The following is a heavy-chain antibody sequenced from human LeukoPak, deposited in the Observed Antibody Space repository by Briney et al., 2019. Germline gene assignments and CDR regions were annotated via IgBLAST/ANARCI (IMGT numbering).Heavy chain of an antibody. CDR3: ARNPRSGYFPHYHYYGMDV. CDR1: GDSISSYY. D-gene: IGHD3-3*01. V-gene: IGHV4-59*01. CDR2: FYYSGST. Sequence: SETLSLTCTVSGDSISSYYWSWIRQPPGKGLEWIGYFYYSGSTNYNPSLKSRVTISVDTSKNQFSLKLSSVTAADTAVYYCARNPRSGYFPHYHYYGMDVWGQGTTVTVSS. J-gene: IGHJ6*02.